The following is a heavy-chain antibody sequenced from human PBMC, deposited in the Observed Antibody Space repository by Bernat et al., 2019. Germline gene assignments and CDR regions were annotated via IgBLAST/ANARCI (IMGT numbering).Heavy chain of an antibody. CDR2: ISGSGGST. V-gene: IGHV3-23*01. Sequence: EVQLLESGGGLVQPGGSLRLSCAASAFTFTSYAMSWVRQAPGKGLEWVSAISGSGGSTYYANSVKGRFTISRDNSKNTLYLQMNSLRAEDTAVYYCAKDPDSSGYGSDYWGQGTLVTVSS. D-gene: IGHD3-22*01. J-gene: IGHJ4*02. CDR3: AKDPDSSGYGSDY. CDR1: AFTFTSYA.